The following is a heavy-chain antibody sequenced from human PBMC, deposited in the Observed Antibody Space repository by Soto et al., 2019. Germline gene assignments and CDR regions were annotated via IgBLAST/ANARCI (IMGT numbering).Heavy chain of an antibody. J-gene: IGHJ4*02. V-gene: IGHV1-46*01. CDR3: ARDSTLDY. D-gene: IGHD2-15*01. CDR1: GYTFTSFY. CDR2: INPNGGGT. Sequence: GASVKVSCKASGYTFTSFYMHWVRQAPGQGLEWMGIINPNGGGTAYAQKFQGRVTMTRDTSTSTVYMELSSLRSDDTAVYYCARDSTLDYWGQGTLVTVSS.